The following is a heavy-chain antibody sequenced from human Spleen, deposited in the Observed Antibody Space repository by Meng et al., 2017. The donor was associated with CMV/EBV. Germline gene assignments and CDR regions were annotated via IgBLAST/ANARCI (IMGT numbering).Heavy chain of an antibody. J-gene: IGHJ3*02. Sequence: QPQELGPGLVEPSHTLHLTGAVPGGSSNNGGYSWSWIRQPPGKGLQWIGYIYQSGTTYYNPSLKSRVTISVDRSKNQFSLTLTSVTAADTAVYYCASYYDNSGYYDAFDIWGQGTMVTVSS. V-gene: IGHV4-30-2*01. CDR1: GGSSNNGGYS. CDR3: ASYYDNSGYYDAFDI. CDR2: IYQSGTT. D-gene: IGHD3-22*01.